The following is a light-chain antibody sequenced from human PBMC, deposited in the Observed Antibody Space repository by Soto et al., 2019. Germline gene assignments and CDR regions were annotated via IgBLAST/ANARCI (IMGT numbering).Light chain of an antibody. CDR3: QQYNNWPQA. V-gene: IGKV3-15*01. CDR1: QSISNN. CDR2: GAS. Sequence: EIVMTQSPATLSVSPGERATLSCRASQSISNNLGWYQQRPGQAPRLLIYGASTRATGIPARFSGSGSGTEVTLTVSSLQSEDFAVYYCQQYNNWPQAFGRGTKVEIK. J-gene: IGKJ1*01.